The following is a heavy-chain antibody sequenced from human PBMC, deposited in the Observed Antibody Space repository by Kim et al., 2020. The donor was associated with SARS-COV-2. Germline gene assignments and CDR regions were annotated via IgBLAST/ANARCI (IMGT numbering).Heavy chain of an antibody. D-gene: IGHD5-18*01. CDR3: ARHGFGYSYGYLEH. CDR1: GGSISSSSYY. V-gene: IGHV4-39*01. J-gene: IGHJ5*02. CDR2: IYFSGST. Sequence: SETLSLTCTVSGGSISSSSYYWGWIRQPPGKGLEWIGSIYFSGSTYYNPSLKSRVTISVDTSKNQFSLKLSSVTAADTAVYYCARHGFGYSYGYLEHWGQGTLVTVSS.